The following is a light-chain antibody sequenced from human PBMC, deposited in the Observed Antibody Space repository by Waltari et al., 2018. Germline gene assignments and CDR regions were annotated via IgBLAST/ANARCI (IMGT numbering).Light chain of an antibody. CDR3: QHQDRLPAT. V-gene: IGKV3-20*01. CDR2: GAS. J-gene: IGKJ1*01. CDR1: QSISRS. Sequence: LTQSPGPLSLSPGERANLSCRASQSISRSLAWYQQKPGQAPRLRIYGASSRTTGIPDRLRGSGSGNGFSVNISRLEPEESAEYYCQHQDRLPATLGQGTKVESK.